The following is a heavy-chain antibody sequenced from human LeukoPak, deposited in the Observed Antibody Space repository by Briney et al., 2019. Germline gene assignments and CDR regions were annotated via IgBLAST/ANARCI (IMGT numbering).Heavy chain of an antibody. CDR3: AKEKSQCSGGSCSYAFDI. J-gene: IGHJ3*02. V-gene: IGHV3-23*01. Sequence: GGSLRLSCAASGFTLSSYWMSWVRQAPGKGLEWVSTISGSGGSTNCADSVKGRFTISRDNSKNTLYLQMNSLRAEDTALYYCAKEKSQCSGGSCSYAFDIWGQGTMVTVSS. D-gene: IGHD2-15*01. CDR2: ISGSGGST. CDR1: GFTLSSYW.